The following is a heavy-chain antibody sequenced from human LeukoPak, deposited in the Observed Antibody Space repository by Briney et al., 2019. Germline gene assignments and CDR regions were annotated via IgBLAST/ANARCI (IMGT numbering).Heavy chain of an antibody. CDR1: GFTFSTYA. CDR2: ISASGGRT. Sequence: PGGSLGLSCAASGFTFSTYAMSWVRQAPGKGLEWVSAISASGGRTYYADSVKGRFTISRDNSKNTLYLQMNSLRAEDTAVYYCAKPKWGYGGAFDIWGQGTMVTVSS. CDR3: AKPKWGYGGAFDI. J-gene: IGHJ3*02. D-gene: IGHD5-12*01. V-gene: IGHV3-23*01.